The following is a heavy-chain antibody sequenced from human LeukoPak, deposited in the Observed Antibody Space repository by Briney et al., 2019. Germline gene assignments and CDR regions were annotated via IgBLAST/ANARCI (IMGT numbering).Heavy chain of an antibody. Sequence: SETLSLTCTVSGGSISSSSYYWGWIRQPPGKGLEWTGSIYYSGSTYYNPSLKSRVTISVDTSKNQFSLKLSSVTAADTAVYYCARHLAVWDAYSSGWYLDWFDPWGQGTLVTVSS. CDR3: ARHLAVWDAYSSGWYLDWFDP. CDR2: IYYSGST. J-gene: IGHJ5*02. V-gene: IGHV4-39*01. CDR1: GGSISSSSYY. D-gene: IGHD6-19*01.